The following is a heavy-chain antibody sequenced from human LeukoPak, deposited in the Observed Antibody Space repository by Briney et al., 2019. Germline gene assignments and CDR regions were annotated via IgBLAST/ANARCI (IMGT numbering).Heavy chain of an antibody. D-gene: IGHD4-17*01. J-gene: IGHJ3*02. Sequence: WVRQTPGKGLECIGSVYYSGSTYYNPSLKSRVTISVDTAKNQFSLKLSFVTAADTAVYYCAGRATVTKAFDIWGQRTMVTVSS. CDR2: VYYSGST. CDR3: AGRATVTKAFDI. V-gene: IGHV4-39*01.